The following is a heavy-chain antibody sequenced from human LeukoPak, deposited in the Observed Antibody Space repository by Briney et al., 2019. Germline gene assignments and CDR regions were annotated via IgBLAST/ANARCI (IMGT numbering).Heavy chain of an antibody. CDR1: GFTFSDYY. V-gene: IGHV3-11*04. D-gene: IGHD3-16*01. J-gene: IGHJ3*02. Sequence: GGSLRLSCAASGFTFSDYYMSWIRQAPGKGLEWVSYISDSSRTIYTADSVKGRFTISRDNAKNSLYLQMNSLGAEDTAVYYCARGEPGESFDIWGQGTMVTVSS. CDR3: ARGEPGESFDI. CDR2: ISDSSRTI.